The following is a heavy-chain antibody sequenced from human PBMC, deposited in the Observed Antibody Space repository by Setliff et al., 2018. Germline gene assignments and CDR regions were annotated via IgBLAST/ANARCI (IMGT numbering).Heavy chain of an antibody. V-gene: IGHV4-39*02. CDR2: VSFSGSA. D-gene: IGHD2-21*01. Sequence: ETLSLTCTVSGVSIGDTYYYWAWIRQPPGKGLEWVGSVSFSGSAYFSPSLKSRVAISLDTSTNVFSLKLSSLIAADTAVYYCARDPGFHSGTWSLDSWGQGIMVTVSS. CDR1: GVSIGDTYYY. CDR3: ARDPGFHSGTWSLDS. J-gene: IGHJ4*02.